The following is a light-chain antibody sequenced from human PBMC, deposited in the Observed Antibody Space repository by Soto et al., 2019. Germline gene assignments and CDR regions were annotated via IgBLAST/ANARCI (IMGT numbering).Light chain of an antibody. V-gene: IGLV1-40*01. Sequence: QSVLTQPPSVSGAPGQRVTISCTGSRFNIGGGYDVHWYQQLPGRAPKLLISGSTNRPSGIPERFSGSKSGTSASLAIAGLQAEDEADYYCQSYDSSVTTYVFGRGTKLTVL. CDR2: GST. CDR1: RFNIGGGYD. CDR3: QSYDSSVTTYV. J-gene: IGLJ1*01.